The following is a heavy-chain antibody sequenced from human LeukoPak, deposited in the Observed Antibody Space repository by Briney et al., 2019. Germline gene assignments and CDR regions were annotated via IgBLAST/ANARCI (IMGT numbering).Heavy chain of an antibody. CDR3: ASSGPLATTVTPGAFDI. D-gene: IGHD4-17*01. Sequence: RSGGSLRLSCAASGFTFSSYGMHWVRQAPGKGLEWVAVIWYDGSNKYYADSVKGRFTLSRDNSKNTLYLQMNSLRAEDTAVYYCASSGPLATTVTPGAFDIWGQGTMVTVSS. V-gene: IGHV3-33*01. J-gene: IGHJ3*02. CDR2: IWYDGSNK. CDR1: GFTFSSYG.